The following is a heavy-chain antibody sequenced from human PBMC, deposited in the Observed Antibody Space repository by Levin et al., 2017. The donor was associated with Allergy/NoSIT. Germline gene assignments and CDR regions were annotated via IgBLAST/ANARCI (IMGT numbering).Heavy chain of an antibody. V-gene: IGHV3-48*01. CDR3: ARMIAAAGMDAFDI. Sequence: GESLKISCAASGFTFSSYSMNWVRQAPGKGLEWVSYISSSSSTIYYADSVKGRFTISRDNAKNSLYLQMNSLRAEDTAVYYCARMIAAAGMDAFDIWGQGTMVTVSS. J-gene: IGHJ3*02. CDR1: GFTFSSYS. D-gene: IGHD6-13*01. CDR2: ISSSSSTI.